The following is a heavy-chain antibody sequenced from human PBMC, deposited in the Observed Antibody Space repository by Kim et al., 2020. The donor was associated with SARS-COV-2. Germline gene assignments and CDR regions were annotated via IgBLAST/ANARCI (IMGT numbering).Heavy chain of an antibody. J-gene: IGHJ4*02. CDR1: GGSVSSGSYY. D-gene: IGHD5-12*01. CDR2: IYYSGST. V-gene: IGHV4-61*01. CDR3: ASWQDGYNGFDY. Sequence: SETLSLTCTVSGGSVSSGSYYWSWIRQPPGKGLEWIGYIYYSGSTNYNPSLKSRVTISVDTSKNQFSLKLSSVTAADTAVYYCASWQDGYNGFDYWGQGTLVPVSS.